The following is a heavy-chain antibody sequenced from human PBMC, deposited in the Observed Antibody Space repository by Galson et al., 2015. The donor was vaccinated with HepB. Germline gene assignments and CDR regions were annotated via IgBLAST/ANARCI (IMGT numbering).Heavy chain of an antibody. V-gene: IGHV3-72*01. D-gene: IGHD6-13*01. CDR2: TRNKANSYTT. CDR3: ARGRASGSWYVGFYFDY. CDR1: GFTFSDHY. Sequence: SLRLSCAASGFTFSDHYMDWVRQAPGKGLEWVGRTRNKANSYTTEYAASVKCRFTISRDDSKNSLYLQMNSLKTEDTAVYYWARGRASGSWYVGFYFDYWRQVTLVSVSS. J-gene: IGHJ4*02.